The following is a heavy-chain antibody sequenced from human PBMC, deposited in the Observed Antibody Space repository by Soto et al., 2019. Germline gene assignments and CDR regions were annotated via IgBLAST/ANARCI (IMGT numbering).Heavy chain of an antibody. D-gene: IGHD1-20*01. J-gene: IGHJ6*02. CDR3: ARGYNWEKLAAASYYYGMDV. CDR1: GGSISSGGYY. Sequence: SETLSLTCTVSGGSISSGGYYWSWIRQHPGKGLEWIGYIYYSGSTYYNPSLKSRVTISVDTSKNQFSLKLSSVTAADTAVYYCARGYNWEKLAAASYYYGMDVWGQGTTVTVSS. CDR2: IYYSGST. V-gene: IGHV4-31*03.